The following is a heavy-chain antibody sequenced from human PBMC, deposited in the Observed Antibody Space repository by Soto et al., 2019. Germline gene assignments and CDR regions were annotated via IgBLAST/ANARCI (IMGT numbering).Heavy chain of an antibody. Sequence: PVGPLRLSCASSGVTFISYSRNWVLQAPGKGLEWVSSISSSSSFIYYADSVKGRFTISRDNAKNSLYLQMNSLRAEDTAVYYCARDLHDYVSFRFDPWGQGNLVTVSS. J-gene: IGHJ5*02. CDR3: ARDLHDYVSFRFDP. CDR2: ISSSSSFI. CDR1: GVTFISYS. V-gene: IGHV3-21*01. D-gene: IGHD3-16*01.